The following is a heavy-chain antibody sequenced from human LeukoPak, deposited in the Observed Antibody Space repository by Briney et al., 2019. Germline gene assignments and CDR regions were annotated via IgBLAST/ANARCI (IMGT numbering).Heavy chain of an antibody. CDR1: GGSFSSYY. CDR2: INHSGST. Sequence: SETLSLTCAVYGGSFSSYYWSWIRQPPGKGLEWIGEINHSGSTNYNPSLKSRVTISVDTSKNQFSLKLSSVTAADTAVYYCARLGRGHDYWGQGTLVTVSS. J-gene: IGHJ4*02. V-gene: IGHV4-34*01. CDR3: ARLGRGHDY. D-gene: IGHD3-10*01.